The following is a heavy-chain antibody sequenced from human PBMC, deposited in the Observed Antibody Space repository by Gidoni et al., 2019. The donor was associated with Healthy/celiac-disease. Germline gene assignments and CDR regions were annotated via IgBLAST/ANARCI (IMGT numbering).Heavy chain of an antibody. D-gene: IGHD3-22*01. CDR3: AKNYYDSSGYYWRYFDL. CDR1: GFTFADHS. CDR2: NSWNSGSI. V-gene: IGHV3-9*01. J-gene: IGHJ2*01. Sequence: EVQLVESGGGLVQPGRSLGLSCAASGFTFADHSMHWVRQAPGKGLEWVSGNSWNSGSIGYADSGKGRFTISRDNAKNSLYLQMNSLRAEDTALYYCAKNYYDSSGYYWRYFDLWGRGTLVTVSS.